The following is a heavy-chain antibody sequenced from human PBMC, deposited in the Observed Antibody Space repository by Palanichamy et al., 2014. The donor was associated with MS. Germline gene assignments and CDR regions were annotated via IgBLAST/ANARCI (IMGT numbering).Heavy chain of an antibody. Sequence: EVQLVESGGGLVKPGGSLRLSCAAFGFTFSNAWMSWVRQAPGKGLEWVGRIKSKTDGGTTDYAAPVKGRFTISRDDSKNTLYLQMNSLKTEDTAVYYCTTGGVPLTTYGTSSVYWGQGTLVTASS. D-gene: IGHD4-11*01. V-gene: IGHV3-15*01. CDR1: GFTFSNAW. CDR2: IKSKTDGGTT. J-gene: IGHJ4*02. CDR3: TTGGVPLTTYGTSSVY.